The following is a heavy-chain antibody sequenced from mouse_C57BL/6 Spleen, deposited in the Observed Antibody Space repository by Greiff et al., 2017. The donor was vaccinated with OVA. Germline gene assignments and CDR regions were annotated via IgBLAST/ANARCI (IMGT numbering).Heavy chain of an antibody. V-gene: IGHV1-53*01. CDR3: ARGDYDYPYYFDY. Sequence: VQLQQPGTELVKPGASVKLSCKASGYTFTSYWMHWVKQRPGQGLEWIGNINPSNGGTNYNEKFKSKATLTVDKSSSTAYMQLSSLTSEDSAVYYCARGDYDYPYYFDYWGQGTTLTVSS. D-gene: IGHD2-4*01. CDR1: GYTFTSYW. J-gene: IGHJ2*01. CDR2: INPSNGGT.